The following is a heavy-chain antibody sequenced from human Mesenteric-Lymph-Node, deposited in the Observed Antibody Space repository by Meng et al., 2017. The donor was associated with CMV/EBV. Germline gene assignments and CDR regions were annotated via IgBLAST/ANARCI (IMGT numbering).Heavy chain of an antibody. J-gene: IGHJ6*02. CDR3: ARDFGDRSGRNDYYGMDV. CDR2: IYNSEKV. CDR1: GGSVSSGGYY. Sequence: SETLSLTCSVSGGSVSSGGYYWSWIRQHPGKGLEWIGFIYNSEKVYYNPSLRSRVTISGDSSKNQFSLKLRAVTAADTAVYYCARDFGDRSGRNDYYGMDVWGQGAPVTVSS. D-gene: IGHD2-15*01. V-gene: IGHV4-31*03.